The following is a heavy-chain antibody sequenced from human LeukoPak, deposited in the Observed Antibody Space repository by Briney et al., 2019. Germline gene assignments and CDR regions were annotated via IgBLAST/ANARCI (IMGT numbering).Heavy chain of an antibody. D-gene: IGHD6-19*01. CDR3: ARVVAAGKWYFDL. V-gene: IGHV3-53*01. Sequence: GGSLRLSCAASGFTVSSNYMSWVRQAPGKGLEWVSVIYSGGSTYYADSVKGRFTISRDNSKNTLYLQMNSLRAEDTAVYYCARVVAAGKWYFDLWGRGTLVTVSS. CDR2: IYSGGST. CDR1: GFTVSSNY. J-gene: IGHJ2*01.